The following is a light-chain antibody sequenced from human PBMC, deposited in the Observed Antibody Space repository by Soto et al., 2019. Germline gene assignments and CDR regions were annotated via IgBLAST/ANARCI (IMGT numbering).Light chain of an antibody. CDR1: SSDVGGYTY. CDR2: QVS. V-gene: IGLV2-14*01. CDR3: SSYTNSNTRV. J-gene: IGLJ3*02. Sequence: QSPLTQPASVSGTPGQSITISCTGTSSDVGGYTYVSWYQQHPGKAPKLMIYQVSNRPSGVSNRFSGSKSGNTASLTISGLQTEDEADYYCSSYTNSNTRVFGGGTKLTVL.